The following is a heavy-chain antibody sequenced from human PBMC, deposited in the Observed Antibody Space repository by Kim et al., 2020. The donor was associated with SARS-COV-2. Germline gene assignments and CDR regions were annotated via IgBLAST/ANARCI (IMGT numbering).Heavy chain of an antibody. CDR2: IIPIFGTA. V-gene: IGHV1-69*13. D-gene: IGHD6-13*01. J-gene: IGHJ1*01. CDR1: GGTFSSYA. Sequence: SVKVSCKASGGTFSSYAISWVRQAPGQGLEWMGGIIPIFGTANYAQKFQGRVTITADESTSTAYMELSSLRSEDTAVYYCARPDEQQLVSPEYFQHWGQGTLVTVSS. CDR3: ARPDEQQLVSPEYFQH.